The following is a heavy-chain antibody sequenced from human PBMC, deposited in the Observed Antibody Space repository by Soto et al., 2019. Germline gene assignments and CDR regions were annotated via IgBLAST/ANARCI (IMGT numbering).Heavy chain of an antibody. J-gene: IGHJ5*02. CDR3: ARSRGEYSSSSAPYNWFDP. CDR2: INPNSGGT. CDR1: GYTFTGYY. D-gene: IGHD6-6*01. V-gene: IGHV1-2*04. Sequence: ASVKVSCKASGYTFTGYYMHWVRQARGQGLEWMGWINPNSGGTNYAQKFQGWVTMTRDTSISTAYMELSRLRSDDTAVYYCARSRGEYSSSSAPYNWFDPWGQGTLVTVSS.